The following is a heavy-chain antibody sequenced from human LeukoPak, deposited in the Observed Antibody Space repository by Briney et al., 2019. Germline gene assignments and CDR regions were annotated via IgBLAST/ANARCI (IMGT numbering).Heavy chain of an antibody. CDR3: AKDDDGHHHGVDH. V-gene: IGHV3-23*01. CDR1: GFTVSGYA. J-gene: IGHJ4*02. D-gene: IGHD4-17*01. CDR2: IGYSAGDT. Sequence: GGSLRLSCAASGFTVSGYAMTWVRQAPGKGLEWVSAIGYSAGDTYYADSVKGRFTISRDNSMNTLYLQMSSLRADDTALYYCAKDDDGHHHGVDHWGQGTLVTVSS.